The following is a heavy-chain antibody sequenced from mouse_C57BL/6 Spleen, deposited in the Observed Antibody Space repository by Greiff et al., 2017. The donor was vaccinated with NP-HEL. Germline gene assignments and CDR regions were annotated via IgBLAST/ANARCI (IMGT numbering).Heavy chain of an antibody. V-gene: IGHV5-17*01. CDR3: ARELLLRYPFDAMDY. CDR2: ISSGSSTL. D-gene: IGHD1-1*01. J-gene: IGHJ4*01. Sequence: EVHLVESGGGLVKPGGSLKLSCAASGFTFSDYGMHWVRQAPEKGLEWVAYISSGSSTLYYADTVKGRFTISRDNAKNTLFLQMTSLRSEDTAMYYCARELLLRYPFDAMDYWGQGTSVTVSS. CDR1: GFTFSDYG.